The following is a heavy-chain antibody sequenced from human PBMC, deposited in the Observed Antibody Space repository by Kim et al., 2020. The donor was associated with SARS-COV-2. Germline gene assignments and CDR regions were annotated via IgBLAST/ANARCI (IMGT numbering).Heavy chain of an antibody. CDR3: TTAYSGSYLSHYYYAMDV. V-gene: IGHV3-15*01. CDR2: IKSKSDGGTA. CDR1: GFTFSNAW. J-gene: IGHJ6*02. D-gene: IGHD1-26*01. Sequence: GGSLRLSCAASGFTFSNAWMSWVRQAPGKGLEWVGHIKSKSDGGTADYAAPVKGRFTISRDDPKNTLYLQVNSLKTEDTAVYYCTTAYSGSYLSHYYYAMDVWGQGTTVTVSS.